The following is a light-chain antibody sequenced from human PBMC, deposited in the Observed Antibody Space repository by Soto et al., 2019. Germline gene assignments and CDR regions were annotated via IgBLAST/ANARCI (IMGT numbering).Light chain of an antibody. CDR1: QDISNY. CDR2: DAS. CDR3: QQYENFPLT. V-gene: IGKV1-33*01. J-gene: IGKJ4*01. Sequence: IQMTQSPSSLSASVGDRVTITCQASQDISNYLNWYQQKPGKAPKLLIYDASNLETGVPSRFSGSGSGTDFTFTISSLQPEDIATYYCQQYENFPLTFGGGTKVDIK.